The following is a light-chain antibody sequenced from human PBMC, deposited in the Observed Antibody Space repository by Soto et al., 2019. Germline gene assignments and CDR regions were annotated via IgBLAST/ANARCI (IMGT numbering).Light chain of an antibody. V-gene: IGLV2-14*01. CDR3: SSYTSSSTRV. CDR2: XXX. J-gene: IGLJ2*01. Sequence: QSALTQPASVSGSPGQSITISCTGTSSDVGGYNYVSWYQQHPGKAPKLMIYXXXNRXXXXXXXFSGSKSGNTASLTISGXXXXXXXXYYCSSYTSSSTRVFGGGTKLTVL. CDR1: SSDVGGYNY.